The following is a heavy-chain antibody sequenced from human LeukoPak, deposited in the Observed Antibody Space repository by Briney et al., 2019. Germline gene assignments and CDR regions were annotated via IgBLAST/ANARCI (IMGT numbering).Heavy chain of an antibody. J-gene: IGHJ4*02. D-gene: IGHD3-16*02. Sequence: SETLSLTCTVSGGSISSYYWSWIRQPPGKGLEWIGYIYYSGSTNYNPSLKSRVTISVDTSKNQFSLKLSSVTAADTAVYYCAGGLYDYVWGSYRPFDCWGQGTLVTVSS. CDR2: IYYSGST. V-gene: IGHV4-59*01. CDR3: AGGLYDYVWGSYRPFDC. CDR1: GGSISSYY.